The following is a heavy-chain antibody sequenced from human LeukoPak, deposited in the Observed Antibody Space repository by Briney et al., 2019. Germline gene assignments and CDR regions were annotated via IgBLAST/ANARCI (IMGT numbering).Heavy chain of an antibody. CDR1: GFIFSSYS. V-gene: IGHV3-21*04. J-gene: IGHJ4*02. D-gene: IGHD6-19*01. Sequence: GGSLRLSCVASGFIFSSYSMDWVRQAPGKGLEWVSSISSSSSYIYYADSVKGRFTISRDNAKNSLYLQMNSLRADDTAVYYCAKDPYSSPYYGPGYLGQGTLVTVSS. CDR2: ISSSSSYI. CDR3: AKDPYSSPYYGPGY.